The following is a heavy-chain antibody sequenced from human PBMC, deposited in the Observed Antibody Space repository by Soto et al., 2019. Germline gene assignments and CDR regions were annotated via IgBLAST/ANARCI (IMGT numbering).Heavy chain of an antibody. V-gene: IGHV3-11*01. D-gene: IGHD3-9*01. CDR3: ARVDSPYFDWPGGYYYYYMDV. CDR2: ISSSGSTI. J-gene: IGHJ6*03. Sequence: GGSLRLSCAASGFTFSDYYMSWIRQAPGKGLEWVSYISSSGSTIYYADSVKGRFTISRDNAKNSLYLQMNSLRAEDTAVYYCARVDSPYFDWPGGYYYYYMDVWGKGTTVTVSS. CDR1: GFTFSDYY.